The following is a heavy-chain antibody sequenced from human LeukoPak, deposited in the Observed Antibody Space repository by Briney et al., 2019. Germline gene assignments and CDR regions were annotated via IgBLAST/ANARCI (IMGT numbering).Heavy chain of an antibody. V-gene: IGHV4-59*01. CDR1: GDSIREYY. D-gene: IGHD6-13*01. CDR3: ARDLRSSSWSYYFDY. CDR2: VFYSGST. Sequence: SETLSLTCTVSGDSIREYYWNWIRQPPGKGLEWIGYVFYSGSTHYNPSLKSRVTTSVDTSKNQLSLKLSSVTAADTAVYYCARDLRSSSWSYYFDYWGQGTLVTVSS. J-gene: IGHJ4*02.